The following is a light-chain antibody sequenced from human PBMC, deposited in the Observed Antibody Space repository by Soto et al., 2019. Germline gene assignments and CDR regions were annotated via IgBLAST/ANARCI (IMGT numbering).Light chain of an antibody. CDR1: QSVLYSSNNKNY. Sequence: DIVMTQSPDSLAVSLGERATINCKSSQSVLYSSNNKNYLAWYQQRPVQPPKLLIYWASTRESGVPDRFSGSGSGKDFTLTITSLQAEDVAVYYCQQYESTPPTFGQGTKLEIK. CDR2: WAS. V-gene: IGKV4-1*01. CDR3: QQYESTPPT. J-gene: IGKJ2*01.